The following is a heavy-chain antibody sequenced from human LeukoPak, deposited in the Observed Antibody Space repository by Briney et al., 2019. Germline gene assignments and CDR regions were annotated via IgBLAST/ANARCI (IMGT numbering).Heavy chain of an antibody. J-gene: IGHJ4*02. D-gene: IGHD6-13*01. V-gene: IGHV3-48*03. CDR3: ARDRTSFIAAARLDY. CDR2: IGSSGRAI. Sequence: GGSLRLSCVASGFTFSSYEMNWVRQAPGQGLEWISYIGSSGRAIYYADSVKGRFTISRDNAKNSLYLQMDSLRAEDTAVYYCARDRTSFIAAARLDYWGQGTLVTVSS. CDR1: GFTFSSYE.